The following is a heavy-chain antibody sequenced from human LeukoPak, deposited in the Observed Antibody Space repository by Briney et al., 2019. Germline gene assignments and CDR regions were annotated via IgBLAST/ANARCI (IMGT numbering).Heavy chain of an antibody. D-gene: IGHD2-2*01. J-gene: IGHJ4*02. CDR3: AKGPPSTSPYYFDY. CDR1: GFTFSSYG. Sequence: GGSLRLSCAASGFTFSSYGMHWVRQAPGKGLEWVAVIWYDGSNKYYADSVRGRFTISRDNSENTLYLQMNSLRAEDTAVYYCAKGPPSTSPYYFDYWGQGTLVTVSS. CDR2: IWYDGSNK. V-gene: IGHV3-33*06.